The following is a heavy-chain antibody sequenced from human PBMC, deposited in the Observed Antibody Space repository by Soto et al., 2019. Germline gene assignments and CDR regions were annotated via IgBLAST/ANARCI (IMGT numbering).Heavy chain of an antibody. Sequence: GASVKVSCKASGDTFASFGFSWVRQAPGQGLEWLGWISAYNGNTHYAQKVRDRVTLTTDTSTNTAYMELRSLTSDDTAVYYCARVQESITDRILDSWGLGSLVTVSS. V-gene: IGHV1-18*01. CDR3: ARVQESITDRILDS. J-gene: IGHJ4*02. CDR2: ISAYNGNT. CDR1: GDTFASFG. D-gene: IGHD3-10*01.